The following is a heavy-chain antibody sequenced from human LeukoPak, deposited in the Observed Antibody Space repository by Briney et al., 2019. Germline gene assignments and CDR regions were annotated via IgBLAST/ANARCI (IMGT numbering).Heavy chain of an antibody. CDR1: GGSFSGYY. CDR2: INHSGST. J-gene: IGHJ3*02. V-gene: IGHV4-34*01. Sequence: PSETLSLTCAVYGGSFSGYYWSWIRQPPGKGLEWIGEINHSGSTNYNPFLKSRVTMSVDTSKNQLSLKLSSVTAADTAMYYCARSLSGNSVDDAFDIWGQGTMVTVSS. D-gene: IGHD4-23*01. CDR3: ARSLSGNSVDDAFDI.